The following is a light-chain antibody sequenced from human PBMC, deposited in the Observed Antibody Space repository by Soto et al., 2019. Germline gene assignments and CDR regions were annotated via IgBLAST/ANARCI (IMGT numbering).Light chain of an antibody. CDR1: QSVSSN. Sequence: EKVMRQSPATQSVYPGERAALCSRASQSVSSNLAWYQQKPGQAPRLLIYGASTRATGIPARFSGSGSGTEFTLTISSLQSEDFAVYYCQQYNNWPGTFGQGTKVDIK. CDR3: QQYNNWPGT. CDR2: GAS. J-gene: IGKJ1*01. V-gene: IGKV3-15*01.